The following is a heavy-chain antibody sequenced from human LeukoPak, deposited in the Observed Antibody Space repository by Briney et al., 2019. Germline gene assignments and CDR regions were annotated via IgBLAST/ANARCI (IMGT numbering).Heavy chain of an antibody. CDR2: INPNSGGT. D-gene: IGHD3-10*01. J-gene: IGHJ4*02. CDR1: GYTFTGYY. V-gene: IGHV1-2*02. Sequence: ASVKVSCKASGYTFTGYYMHWVRQAPGQGLEWMGWINPNSGGTNYAQKFQGRVTMTRDTSISTAYMELSRLRSDDTAVYYCARILSGTSYYGSGSPRNPDYWGQGTLVTVSS. CDR3: ARILSGTSYYGSGSPRNPDY.